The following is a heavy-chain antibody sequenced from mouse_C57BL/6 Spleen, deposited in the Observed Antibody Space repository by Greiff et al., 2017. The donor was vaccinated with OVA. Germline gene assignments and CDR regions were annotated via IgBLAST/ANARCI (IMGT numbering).Heavy chain of an antibody. CDR3: ARPIYYYGSSPYWYFDV. J-gene: IGHJ1*03. V-gene: IGHV1-18*01. D-gene: IGHD1-1*01. Sequence: EVQLQQSGPELVKPGASVKIPCKASGYTFTDYNMDWVKQSHGKSLEWIGDINPNNGGTIYNQKFKGKATLTVDKSSSTAYMELRSLTSEDTAVYYCARPIYYYGSSPYWYFDVWGTGTTVTVSS. CDR2: INPNNGGT. CDR1: GYTFTDYN.